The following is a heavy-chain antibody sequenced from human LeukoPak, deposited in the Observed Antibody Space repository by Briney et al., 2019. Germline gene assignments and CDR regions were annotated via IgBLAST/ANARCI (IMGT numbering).Heavy chain of an antibody. CDR2: INPNSGDT. CDR1: GYTFTGYY. Sequence: SVKVSCKAPGYTFTGYYMHWVRQAPGQGLEWMGCINPNSGDTIYAHNFQARVTMTRDTSISTAYMELSSLRSDDTAVYYCARGGDGYNRRFDYWGQGTLVTVSS. D-gene: IGHD5-24*01. CDR3: ARGGDGYNRRFDY. V-gene: IGHV1-2*02. J-gene: IGHJ4*02.